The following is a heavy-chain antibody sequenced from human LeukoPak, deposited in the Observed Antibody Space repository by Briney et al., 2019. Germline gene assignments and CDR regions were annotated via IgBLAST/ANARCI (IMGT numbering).Heavy chain of an antibody. D-gene: IGHD2-2*01. Sequence: GGSLRLSCAASGFTFSSYGMHWVRQAPGKGLEWVAVISYDGSNKYYADSVKGRFTISRDNSKNTLYLQMNSLRAEDTAVYYCAKWDRIVVVPAASPTDAFDIWGQGTMVTVSS. J-gene: IGHJ3*02. CDR3: AKWDRIVVVPAASPTDAFDI. CDR2: ISYDGSNK. V-gene: IGHV3-30*18. CDR1: GFTFSSYG.